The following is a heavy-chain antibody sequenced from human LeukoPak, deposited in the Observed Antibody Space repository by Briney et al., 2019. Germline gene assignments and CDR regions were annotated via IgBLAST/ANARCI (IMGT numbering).Heavy chain of an antibody. J-gene: IGHJ1*01. V-gene: IGHV4-4*09. CDR3: AKDPYSSGHEYFQH. CDR1: GGSLTSYY. D-gene: IGHD3-22*01. Sequence: SETLSLTCTLSGGSLTSYYCSWIRQPPGKGLGWVGYIYTSGSTNYNPSLKSRVTISVDTSKNQSSLKLSSVTAADTAVYYCAKDPYSSGHEYFQHWGQGTLVTVSS. CDR2: IYTSGST.